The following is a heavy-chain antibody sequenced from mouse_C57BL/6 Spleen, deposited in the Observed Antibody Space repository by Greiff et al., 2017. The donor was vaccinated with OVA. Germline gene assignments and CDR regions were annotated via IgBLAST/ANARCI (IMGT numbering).Heavy chain of an antibody. CDR3: ARNYYSNSYAMDY. Sequence: VQLQQSGPELVKPGASVKISCKASGYSFTDYNMNWVKQSNGKSLEWIGVINPNYGTTSYNQKFKGKATLTVDQSSSTAYMQLNILTSEYSAVYYCARNYYSNSYAMDYWGQGTSVTVSS. CDR1: GYSFTDYN. J-gene: IGHJ4*01. V-gene: IGHV1-39*01. D-gene: IGHD2-5*01. CDR2: INPNYGTT.